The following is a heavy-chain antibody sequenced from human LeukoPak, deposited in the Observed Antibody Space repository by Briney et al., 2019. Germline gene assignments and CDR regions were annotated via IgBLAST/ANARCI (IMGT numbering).Heavy chain of an antibody. D-gene: IGHD6-19*01. V-gene: IGHV3-48*01. CDR3: ARDPSKAVAGFYYYYMDV. CDR1: GFTFSSYS. Sequence: GGSLRLSCAASGFTFSSYSMNWVRQAPGKGLEWVSYISSSSSTIYYADSVKGRSTISRDNAKNSLYLQMNSLRAEDTAVYYCARDPSKAVAGFYYYYMDVWGKGTTVTVSS. J-gene: IGHJ6*03. CDR2: ISSSSSTI.